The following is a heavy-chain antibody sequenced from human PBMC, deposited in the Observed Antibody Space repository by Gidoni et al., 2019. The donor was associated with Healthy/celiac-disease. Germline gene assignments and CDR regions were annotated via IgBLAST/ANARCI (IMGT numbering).Heavy chain of an antibody. CDR1: GGPFSSYA. CDR3: ARGGSMVATSLLGY. Sequence: QVQLVQSGAEVKKPGSSVKVSCKASGGPFSSYAISWVRQAPGQGLEWMGGIIPIFGTANYAQKFQGRVTITADESTSTAYMELSSLRSEDTAVYYCARGGSMVATSLLGYWGQGTLVTVSS. CDR2: IIPIFGTA. V-gene: IGHV1-69*01. D-gene: IGHD5-12*01. J-gene: IGHJ4*02.